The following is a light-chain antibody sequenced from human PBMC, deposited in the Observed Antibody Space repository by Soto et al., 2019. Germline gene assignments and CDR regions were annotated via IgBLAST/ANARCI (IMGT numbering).Light chain of an antibody. CDR1: QGISSY. CDR2: AAS. CDR3: QPDYTWPQWT. V-gene: IGKV1-8*01. J-gene: IGKJ1*01. Sequence: AIRMTHSPSSLSASTGDRVTITGRPSQGISSYLAWYQQRPGKAPTLLIYAASTLHSGVPSRFSGSGSGTDFTLTISCLQSEDFAVYYCQPDYTWPQWTFGRGTQVDIX.